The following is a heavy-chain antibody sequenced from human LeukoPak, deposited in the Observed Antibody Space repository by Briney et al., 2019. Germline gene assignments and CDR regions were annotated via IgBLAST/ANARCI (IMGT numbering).Heavy chain of an antibody. Sequence: ASVKVSCKASGGTFSSYAISWVRQAPGQGLEWMGGIIPIFGTANYAQKFQGRVTITADESTSTAYMQLSSLRSEETAMYYCARVNNGNDGYYFDYWGQGTLVTVSS. CDR3: ARVNNGNDGYYFDY. J-gene: IGHJ4*02. V-gene: IGHV1-69*13. CDR2: IIPIFGTA. CDR1: GGTFSSYA. D-gene: IGHD1-1*01.